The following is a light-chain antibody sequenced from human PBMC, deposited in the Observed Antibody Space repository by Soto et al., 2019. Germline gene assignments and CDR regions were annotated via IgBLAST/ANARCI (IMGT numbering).Light chain of an antibody. CDR2: GVS. Sequence: IGVTKSAANLSPTHPDIATLSCRASQSVSSSVAWYQQKPGQAPRLLIYGVSTRATGIPDRFSGSGSGTGFTLTIKSLQPEDSATYYCQQSNSLTLTFGHGRRLDIK. CDR1: QSVSSS. CDR3: QQSNSLTLT. J-gene: IGKJ5*01. V-gene: IGKV3D-15*01.